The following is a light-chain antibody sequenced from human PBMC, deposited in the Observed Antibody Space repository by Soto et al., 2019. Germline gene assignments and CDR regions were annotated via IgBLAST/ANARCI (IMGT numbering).Light chain of an antibody. CDR1: QSVSSSY. V-gene: IGKV3-20*01. CDR3: QQYGNSRWT. J-gene: IGKJ1*01. Sequence: EIVLPQSPDTLSLSPGERATLSCRASQSVSSSYLAWYQQTPGQAPRLLIYGTSNRATGIPDRFSGSGSGTDFTLTISRLEPEDVAVYYCQQYGNSRWTFGQGTKVEIK. CDR2: GTS.